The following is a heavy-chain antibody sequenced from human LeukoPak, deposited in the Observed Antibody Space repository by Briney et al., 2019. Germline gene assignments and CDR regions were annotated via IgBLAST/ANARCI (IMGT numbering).Heavy chain of an antibody. Sequence: AGGSLRLSCAASGFTFSSYAMSWVRQAPGKGLEWVSAISGSGGSTYYADSVKGRFTISRDNSKNTLYLQMNSLRAEDTAVYYCAKDPTRELIFGVVYYFDYWGQGTLVTVSS. J-gene: IGHJ4*02. V-gene: IGHV3-23*01. CDR1: GFTFSSYA. D-gene: IGHD3-3*01. CDR3: AKDPTRELIFGVVYYFDY. CDR2: ISGSGGST.